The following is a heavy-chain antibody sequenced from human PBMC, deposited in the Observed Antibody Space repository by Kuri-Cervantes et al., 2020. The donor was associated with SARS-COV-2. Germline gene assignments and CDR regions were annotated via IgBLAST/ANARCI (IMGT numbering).Heavy chain of an antibody. CDR2: ISYDGSNK. Sequence: GESLKISCAASGFTFSSYAMHWVRQAPGKGLEWVAVISYDGSNKYYADSVKGRFTISRDNSKNTLYLQMNSLRAEDTAVYYCARGAVAGTLYYYYYGMDVWGQGTTVTAP. CDR1: GFTFSSYA. J-gene: IGHJ6*02. V-gene: IGHV3-30-3*01. CDR3: ARGAVAGTLYYYYYGMDV. D-gene: IGHD6-19*01.